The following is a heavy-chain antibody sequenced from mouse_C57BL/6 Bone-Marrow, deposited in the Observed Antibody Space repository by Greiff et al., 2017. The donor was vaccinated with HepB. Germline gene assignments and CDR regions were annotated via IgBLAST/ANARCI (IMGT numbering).Heavy chain of an antibody. V-gene: IGHV1-55*01. D-gene: IGHD1-1*01. CDR2: IYPGSGST. J-gene: IGHJ4*01. CDR3: ANYGSSYHYYAMDY. Sequence: QVQLQQSGAELVKPGASVKMSCKASGYTFTSYWITWVKQRPGQGLEWIGDIYPGSGSTNYNEKFKSKATLTVDTSSSTAYMQLSSLTSEDSAVYYCANYGSSYHYYAMDYWGQGTSVTVSS. CDR1: GYTFTSYW.